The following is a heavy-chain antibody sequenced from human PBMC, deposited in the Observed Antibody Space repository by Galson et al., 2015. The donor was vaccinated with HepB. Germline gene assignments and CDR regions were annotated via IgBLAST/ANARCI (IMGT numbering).Heavy chain of an antibody. CDR2: ISAYNGDT. J-gene: IGHJ6*03. D-gene: IGHD3-3*01. CDR1: GYTFSSYG. CDR3: ARIRGHYDFSRGYTDFHYMDV. V-gene: IGHV1-18*01. Sequence: SVKVSCKASGYTFSSYGISWVRQAPGQGLEWMGWISAYNGDTIYAQKFQDRVTMTTDTYTSMAHMEVRSLRTDDTAVYYCARIRGHYDFSRGYTDFHYMDVWGKGTTVIVSS.